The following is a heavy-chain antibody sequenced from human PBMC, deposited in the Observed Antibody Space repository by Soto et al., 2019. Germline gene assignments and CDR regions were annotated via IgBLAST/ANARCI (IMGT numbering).Heavy chain of an antibody. D-gene: IGHD3-10*02. J-gene: IGHJ5*02. CDR2: ISYDGSDI. Sequence: VGSLRLSCVGSGFIFSNYGMHWVRQAPGKGLEWVAFISYDGSDILYGDSVKGRFTISRDNSKSTLFLHMNRPTAEDTAIYFCAIVRVADSSLDPWGQGTQVTVSS. CDR1: GFIFSNYG. CDR3: AIVRVADSSLDP. V-gene: IGHV3-30*02.